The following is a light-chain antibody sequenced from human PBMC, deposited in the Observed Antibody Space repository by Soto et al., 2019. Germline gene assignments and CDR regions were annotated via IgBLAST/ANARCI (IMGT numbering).Light chain of an antibody. CDR2: EVS. V-gene: IGLV2-8*01. CDR3: SSYAGDYNLYV. Sequence: QSVLTQPPSASGSPGQSVTISCTGTSSDVGGYNYVSWYQHPPGKAPKLLIYEVSKRPSGVPDRFSGSKSANTASLTVSGLQAVDEADYFCSSYAGDYNLYVFGTGTKLTVL. CDR1: SSDVGGYNY. J-gene: IGLJ1*01.